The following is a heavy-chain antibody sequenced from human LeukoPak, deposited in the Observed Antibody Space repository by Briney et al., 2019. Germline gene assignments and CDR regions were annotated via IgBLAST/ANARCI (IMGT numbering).Heavy chain of an antibody. D-gene: IGHD4-17*01. CDR1: GGSISSSSYY. V-gene: IGHV4-39*07. CDR3: ARDYDYGDYRSFDY. CDR2: IYYSGST. Sequence: SETLSLTCTVSGGSISSSSYYWGWIRQPPGKGLEWIGSIYYSGSTYYNPSLKSRVTISVDTSKNQFSLKLSSVTAADTAVYYCARDYDYGDYRSFDYWGQGTLVTVSS. J-gene: IGHJ4*02.